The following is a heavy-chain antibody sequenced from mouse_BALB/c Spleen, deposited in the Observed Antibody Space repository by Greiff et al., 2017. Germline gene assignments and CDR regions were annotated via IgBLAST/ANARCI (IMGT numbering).Heavy chain of an antibody. V-gene: IGHV1-9*01. J-gene: IGHJ2*01. CDR1: GYTFSSYW. Sequence: QVQLQQSGAELMKPGASVKISCKATGYTFSSYWIEWVKQRPGHGLEWIGEILPGSGSTNYNEKFKGKATFTADTSSNTAYMQLSSLTSEDSAVYYCARRGYYYGSFFDYWGQGTTLKVSS. D-gene: IGHD1-1*01. CDR2: ILPGSGST. CDR3: ARRGYYYGSFFDY.